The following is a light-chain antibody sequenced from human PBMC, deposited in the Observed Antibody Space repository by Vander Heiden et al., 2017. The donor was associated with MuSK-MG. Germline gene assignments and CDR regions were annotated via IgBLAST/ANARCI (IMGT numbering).Light chain of an antibody. CDR2: QDS. Sequence: SYDLTPPPSVPVSPGQTASITCSGDKLGDKYACWYQQKPGQSPVLVIYQDSKRPSGIPERFSGSNSGNTATLTISGTQAMDEADYYCQAWDSSTVVFGGGTKLTVL. J-gene: IGLJ2*01. CDR1: KLGDKY. CDR3: QAWDSSTVV. V-gene: IGLV3-1*01.